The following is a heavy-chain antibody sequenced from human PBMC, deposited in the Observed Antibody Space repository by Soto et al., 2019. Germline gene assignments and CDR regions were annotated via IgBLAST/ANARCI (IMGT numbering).Heavy chain of an antibody. D-gene: IGHD2-2*01. V-gene: IGHV1-8*01. CDR3: ARGLPAPPRRRSWFDP. Sequence: QVQLVQSGAEVKKPGASVKVSCKASGYTFTSYDINWVRQATGQGLEWMGWMNPNSGNTGYAQKFQGRVTMTRNTSISTAYMELSSLRSEDTAVYYCARGLPAPPRRRSWFDPWGQGTLVTVSS. J-gene: IGHJ5*02. CDR2: MNPNSGNT. CDR1: GYTFTSYD.